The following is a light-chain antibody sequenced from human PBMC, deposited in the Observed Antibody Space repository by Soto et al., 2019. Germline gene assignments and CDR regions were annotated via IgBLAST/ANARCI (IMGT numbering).Light chain of an antibody. Sequence: QSVLIQPPSVSGTPGQRVTITCSGSRSNIGTKTVNWYQKLPGSAPKLLIYDNNQRPSGVPDRFSGSKSGTSASLAISGLQSEDEADYYCSSYTSSSTLVFGGGTKLTVL. V-gene: IGLV1-44*01. CDR2: DNN. J-gene: IGLJ2*01. CDR1: RSNIGTKT. CDR3: SSYTSSSTLV.